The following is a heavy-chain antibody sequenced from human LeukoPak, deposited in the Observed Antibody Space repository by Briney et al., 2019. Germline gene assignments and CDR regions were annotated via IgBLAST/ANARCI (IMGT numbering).Heavy chain of an antibody. V-gene: IGHV1-69*13. Sequence: SVKVSCKASGGTFSSYAISWVRQAPGQGLEWMGGIIPIFGTANYAQKFQGRVTITADESTSTAYMELSSLRSEDTAVYYCATLYSSSWDAFDIWGQGTMVTVSS. J-gene: IGHJ3*02. D-gene: IGHD6-13*01. CDR1: GGTFSSYA. CDR2: IIPIFGTA. CDR3: ATLYSSSWDAFDI.